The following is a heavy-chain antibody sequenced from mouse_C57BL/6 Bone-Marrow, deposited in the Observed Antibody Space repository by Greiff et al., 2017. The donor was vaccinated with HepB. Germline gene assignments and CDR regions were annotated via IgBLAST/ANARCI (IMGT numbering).Heavy chain of an antibody. CDR2: IDPSDSYT. CDR1: GYTFTSYW. D-gene: IGHD1-1*01. Sequence: QVQLKQPGAELVMPGASVKLSCKASGYTFTSYWMHWVKQRPGQGLEWIGEIDPSDSYTNYNQKFKGKSTLTVDKSSSTAYMQLSSLTSADSAVYYCASLRGAMDYWGQGTSVTVSS. J-gene: IGHJ4*01. CDR3: ASLRGAMDY. V-gene: IGHV1-69*01.